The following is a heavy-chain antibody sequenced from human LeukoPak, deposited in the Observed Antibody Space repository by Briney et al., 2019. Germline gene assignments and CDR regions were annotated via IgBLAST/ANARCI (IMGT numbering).Heavy chain of an antibody. D-gene: IGHD3-3*01. CDR3: ARDREWAYYDFWSGYYTGHLDY. J-gene: IGHJ4*02. Sequence: SETLSLTCAVYGGSFSGYYWSWIRQPPGKGLEWIGEINHSGSTNYNPSLKSRVTISVDTSKNQFSLKLSSVTAADTAVYYCARDREWAYYDFWSGYYTGHLDYWGQGTLVTVSS. CDR1: GGSFSGYY. V-gene: IGHV4-34*01. CDR2: INHSGST.